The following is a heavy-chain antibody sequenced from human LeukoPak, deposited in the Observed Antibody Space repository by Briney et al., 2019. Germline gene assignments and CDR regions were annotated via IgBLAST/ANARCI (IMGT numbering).Heavy chain of an antibody. V-gene: IGHV1-8*01. CDR2: MNPNSGNT. D-gene: IGHD2-2*01. CDR1: GYTFTSYD. CDR3: ARGALYCSSTSCYRSRQNWFDP. Sequence: ASVKVSCKASGYTFTSYDINWVRQATRQGLEWMGWMNPNSGNTGYAQKFQGRVTMTRNTSISTAYMELSSLRSEDTAVYYCARGALYCSSTSCYRSRQNWFDPWGQGTLVTVSS. J-gene: IGHJ5*02.